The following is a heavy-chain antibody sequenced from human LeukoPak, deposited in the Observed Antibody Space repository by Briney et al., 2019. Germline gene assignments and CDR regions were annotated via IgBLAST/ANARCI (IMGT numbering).Heavy chain of an antibody. J-gene: IGHJ6*03. V-gene: IGHV1-2*02. Sequence: ASVKVSCNASGYTFTDYYMHWVRQAPGQGLEWMGWINPNIGGTNYAQKFQGRVTMTRNTSISTAYMELSSLTSEDTAVYYCARRGKGLGYYMDVWGKGTTVTISS. CDR1: GYTFTDYY. CDR2: INPNIGGT. CDR3: ARRGKGLGYYMDV. D-gene: IGHD3-16*01.